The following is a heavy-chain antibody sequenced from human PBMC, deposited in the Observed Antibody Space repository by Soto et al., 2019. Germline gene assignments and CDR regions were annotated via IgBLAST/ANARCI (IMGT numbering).Heavy chain of an antibody. CDR3: GGHAGARGSYPPGLH. D-gene: IGHD3-16*02. CDR1: GGSISSNIHY. Sequence: QLQLQESGPGLVKPSETLSLTCTVSGGSISSNIHYWGWIRQPPGKGLEWIGNIYYTGSTYYNPSPGSGVTKSVDTSKNQFPRKVSSVPAQDTATYYGGGHAGARGSYPPGLHGGPGTLVNVSS. CDR2: IYYTGST. J-gene: IGHJ4*02. V-gene: IGHV4-39*01.